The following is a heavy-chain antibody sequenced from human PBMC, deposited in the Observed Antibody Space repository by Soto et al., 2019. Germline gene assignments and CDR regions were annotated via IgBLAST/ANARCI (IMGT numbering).Heavy chain of an antibody. CDR3: ARLSGIAVAGIDY. Sequence: SETLSLTCAVYSRSFRDYYWTWIRQPPGKGLEFIGEINHSGTTHYNPSLKSRVTISVDTSKNHFSLKMNSVTAADTAMYYCARLSGIAVAGIDYWGQGTLVTVSS. CDR2: INHSGTT. J-gene: IGHJ4*02. CDR1: SRSFRDYY. V-gene: IGHV4-34*01. D-gene: IGHD6-19*01.